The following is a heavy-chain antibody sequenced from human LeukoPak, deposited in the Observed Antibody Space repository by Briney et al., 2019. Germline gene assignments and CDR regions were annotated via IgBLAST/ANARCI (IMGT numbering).Heavy chain of an antibody. CDR2: INHGGST. CDR3: ARIDGAAFDI. Sequence: PSETLSLTCAVYGGSFSGYYWSWIRQPPGKGLEWIGEINHGGSTNYNPSLKSRVTISLDTSKNQFSLKVSSVTAADAAVYYCARIDGAAFDIWGQGTMVTVSS. J-gene: IGHJ3*02. CDR1: GGSFSGYY. V-gene: IGHV4-34*01. D-gene: IGHD1-26*01.